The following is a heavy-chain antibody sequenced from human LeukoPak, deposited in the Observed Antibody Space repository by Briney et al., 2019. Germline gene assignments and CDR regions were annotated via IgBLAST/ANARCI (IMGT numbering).Heavy chain of an antibody. J-gene: IGHJ4*02. CDR1: GGSFSGYY. Sequence: SETLSLTCALYGGSFSGYYWSWIRQPPGKGLEWIGEINHSGSTNYNPSLKRRVTISVDTSKNQFSLKLSSVTAADTAVYYCARRGRGVADRRNVGYFDYWGQGTMVTVSS. V-gene: IGHV4-34*01. CDR2: INHSGST. CDR3: ARRGRGVADRRNVGYFDY. D-gene: IGHD6-6*01.